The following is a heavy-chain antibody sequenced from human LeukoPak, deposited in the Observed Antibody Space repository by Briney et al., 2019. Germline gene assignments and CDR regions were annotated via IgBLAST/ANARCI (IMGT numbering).Heavy chain of an antibody. V-gene: IGHV3-15*01. D-gene: IGHD4-17*01. Sequence: PGGSLRLSCAASRFTFSDAWMSWVRQAPGKGLEWVGRIKSKTDGGTTDYAAPMKGRFIISRDDSKNTLYLQINSRKTEDTAVYYCTTVGRCYYGLDVWGQGTTVTVSS. J-gene: IGHJ6*02. CDR3: TTVGRCYYGLDV. CDR2: IKSKTDGGTT. CDR1: RFTFSDAW.